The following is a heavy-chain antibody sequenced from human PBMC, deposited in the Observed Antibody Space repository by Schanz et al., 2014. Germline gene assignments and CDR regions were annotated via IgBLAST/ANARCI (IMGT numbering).Heavy chain of an antibody. V-gene: IGHV3-21*04. J-gene: IGHJ4*02. CDR1: GFTFSSYS. Sequence: EQLVESGGGLVKPGGSLRLSCAASGFTFSSYSMNWVRQAPGKGLEWVSSISSSSSYIYYADSVKGRFTISRDNSKNTLYLQMNSLRAEDTAVYYCAKQINYDILTVTRNGGQGTLVTVSS. D-gene: IGHD3-9*01. CDR2: ISSSSSYI. CDR3: AKQINYDILTVTRN.